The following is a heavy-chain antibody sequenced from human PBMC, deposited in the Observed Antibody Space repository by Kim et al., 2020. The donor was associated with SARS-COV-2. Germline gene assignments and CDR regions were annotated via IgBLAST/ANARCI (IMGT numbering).Heavy chain of an antibody. CDR2: ITKSSTTI. CDR3: VRDRMGGAFDM. CDR1: GFTFSAYD. J-gene: IGHJ3*02. Sequence: GGSLRLSCATSGFTFSAYDMNWVRQAPGKGLEWLSFITKSSTTIYYADSVEGRFTISRDNAKNSLFLQMNSLRDEDTALYYCVRDRMGGAFDMWSRDNGHRLF. V-gene: IGHV3-48*02. D-gene: IGHD3-16*01.